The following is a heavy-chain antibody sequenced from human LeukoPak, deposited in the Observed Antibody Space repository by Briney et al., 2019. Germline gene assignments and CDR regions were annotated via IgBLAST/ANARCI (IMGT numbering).Heavy chain of an antibody. D-gene: IGHD3-9*01. J-gene: IGHJ4*02. V-gene: IGHV3-30*03. CDR3: ARVGFDDLGLRYFDWPHLFDY. Sequence: PGGSLRLSCAASGFTFSSYGMHWVRQAPGKGLEWVAVISYDGSNKYYADSVKGRFTISRDNSKNTLYLQMNSLRAEDTAVYYCARVGFDDLGLRYFDWPHLFDYWGQGTLVTVSS. CDR2: ISYDGSNK. CDR1: GFTFSSYG.